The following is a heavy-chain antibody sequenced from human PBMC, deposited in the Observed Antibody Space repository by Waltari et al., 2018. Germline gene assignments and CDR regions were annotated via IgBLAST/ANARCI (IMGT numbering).Heavy chain of an antibody. CDR2: IIPILGIA. V-gene: IGHV1-69*10. CDR3: ARGGLLGVAAARRSWFDP. J-gene: IGHJ5*02. D-gene: IGHD6-13*01. Sequence: QVQLVQSGAEVKKPGSSVKVSCKASGGTFSSYAISWVRQAPGPGLEWMGGIIPILGIANYAQKFQGRVTITADKSTSTAYMELSSLRSEDTAVYYCARGGLLGVAAARRSWFDPWGQGTLVTVSS. CDR1: GGTFSSYA.